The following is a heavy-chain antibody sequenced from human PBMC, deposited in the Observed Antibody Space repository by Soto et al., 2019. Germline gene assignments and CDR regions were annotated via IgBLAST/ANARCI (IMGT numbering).Heavy chain of an antibody. D-gene: IGHD6-13*01. V-gene: IGHV4-61*05. CDR1: GDSIISNSHH. Sequence: SVAGDSIISNSHHCSWKKKPPGKGLEWIAYIYYSGSSNSNPSLKSRVTISVDTSKNQFSLKLSSVTAADTAVYYCARHSNEYRKSLDYWGQGTLVTVSS. J-gene: IGHJ4*02. CDR2: IYYSGSS. CDR3: ARHSNEYRKSLDY.